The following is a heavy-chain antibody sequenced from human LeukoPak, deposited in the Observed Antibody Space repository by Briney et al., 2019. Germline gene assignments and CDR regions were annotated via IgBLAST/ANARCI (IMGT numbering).Heavy chain of an antibody. D-gene: IGHD2-21*02. CDR2: ISAYNGNT. CDR1: GYTFTSYG. J-gene: IGHJ4*02. V-gene: IGHV1-18*01. Sequence: GASVKVSCKASGYTFTSYGISWVRPAPGQGLEWMGWISAYNGNTNYAQKLQGRVTMTTDTSTSTAYIELRSLRSDDTAVYYCARGDCGGDCHQIDYWGQGTLVTVSS. CDR3: ARGDCGGDCHQIDY.